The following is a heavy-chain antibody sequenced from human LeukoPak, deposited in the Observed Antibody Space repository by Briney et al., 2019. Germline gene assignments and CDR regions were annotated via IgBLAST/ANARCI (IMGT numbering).Heavy chain of an antibody. V-gene: IGHV3-21*01. Sequence: GGSLRLSCAASGFTFSSYSMNWLRQAPGKGLEGVSSISSSSSYIYYADSVKGRFTISRDNAKNSLYLQMNSLRAEDTAVYYCASTPVIAAAGTFSYGMDVWGQGTTVTVSS. CDR2: ISSSSSYI. J-gene: IGHJ6*02. CDR1: GFTFSSYS. D-gene: IGHD6-13*01. CDR3: ASTPVIAAAGTFSYGMDV.